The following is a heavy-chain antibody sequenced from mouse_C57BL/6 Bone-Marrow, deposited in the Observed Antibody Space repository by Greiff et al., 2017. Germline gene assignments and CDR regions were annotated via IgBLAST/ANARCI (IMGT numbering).Heavy chain of an antibody. CDR1: GFTFSSYA. D-gene: IGHD1-1*01. J-gene: IGHJ2*01. CDR2: ISDGGSYT. V-gene: IGHV5-4*01. Sequence: EVQRVESGGGLVKPGGSLKLSCAASGFTFSSYAMSWVRQTPEKRLEWVATISDGGSYTYYPDNVKGRFTIARDNAKNNLYLQMSHLKSEDTAMYYCAREWYYGEDYWGQGTTLTVSS. CDR3: AREWYYGEDY.